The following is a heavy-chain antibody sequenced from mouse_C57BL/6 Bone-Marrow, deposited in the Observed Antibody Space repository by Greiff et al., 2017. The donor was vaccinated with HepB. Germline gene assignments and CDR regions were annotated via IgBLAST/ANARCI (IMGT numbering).Heavy chain of an antibody. CDR2: ISYDGSN. V-gene: IGHV3-6*01. J-gene: IGHJ2*01. CDR1: GYSITSVYY. CDR3: AREGAYDYAFDY. D-gene: IGHD2-4*01. Sequence: DVQLQESGPGLVKPSQSLSLTCSVTGYSITSVYYWNWILQFPGNKLEWMGSISYDGSNNYNPSLKNRISITRDTSKNQFFLKLNSVTTEDTATYYCAREGAYDYAFDYWGQGTTLTVSS.